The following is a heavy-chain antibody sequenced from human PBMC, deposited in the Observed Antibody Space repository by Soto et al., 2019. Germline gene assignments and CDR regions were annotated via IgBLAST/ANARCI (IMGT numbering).Heavy chain of an antibody. CDR1: GFTFSSYG. V-gene: IGHV3-33*01. CDR2: IWYDGSNK. D-gene: IGHD6-6*01. Sequence: GESLKISCAASGFTFSSYGMHWVRQAPGKGLEWVAVIWYDGSNKYYADSVKGRFTISRDNSKNTLYLQMNSLRAEDTAVYYCARDRNSIAARPNNWFDPWGQGTLVTSPQ. J-gene: IGHJ5*02. CDR3: ARDRNSIAARPNNWFDP.